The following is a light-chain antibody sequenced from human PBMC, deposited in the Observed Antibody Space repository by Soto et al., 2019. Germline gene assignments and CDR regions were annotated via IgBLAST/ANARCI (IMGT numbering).Light chain of an antibody. CDR3: QQLSRYTLT. J-gene: IGKJ4*01. Sequence: DIQLTQSPSLLSSSVGGTLTLTFPASQALSNYLAWYQQKPGKAPDLLIYSASTLQSGVPSRFSGSGSETEFSLTIRALQHEDFATYYCQQLSRYTLTFGGGTKVDNK. CDR1: QALSNY. CDR2: SAS. V-gene: IGKV1-9*01.